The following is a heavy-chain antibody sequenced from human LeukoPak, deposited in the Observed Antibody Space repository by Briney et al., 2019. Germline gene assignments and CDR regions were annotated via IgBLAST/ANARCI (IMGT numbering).Heavy chain of an antibody. CDR3: AKDRYARTSHFDY. CDR1: GFTFDDYA. V-gene: IGHV3-9*01. D-gene: IGHD2-8*01. Sequence: PGRSLRLSCAASGFTFDDYAMHWVRQAPGKGLEWVSGISWNSGSIGYADSVKGRFTISRDNAKNSLYLQMNSLRAEDTALYYCAKDRYARTSHFDYWGQGTLVTVSS. J-gene: IGHJ4*02. CDR2: ISWNSGSI.